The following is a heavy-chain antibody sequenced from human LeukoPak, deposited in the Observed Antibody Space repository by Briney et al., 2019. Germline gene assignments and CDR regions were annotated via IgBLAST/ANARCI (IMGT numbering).Heavy chain of an antibody. CDR2: INSDGSST. V-gene: IGHV3-74*01. J-gene: IGHJ6*02. Sequence: GGSLRLSCAASGFTFSSYWMHWVRQAPGKGLVWVSRINSDGSSTTYADSVKGRFTISRDNAKNTLYLQMNSLRAEDTAVYYCAKDGDYLYYYYGMDVWGQGTTVTVSS. D-gene: IGHD4-17*01. CDR3: AKDGDYLYYYYGMDV. CDR1: GFTFSSYW.